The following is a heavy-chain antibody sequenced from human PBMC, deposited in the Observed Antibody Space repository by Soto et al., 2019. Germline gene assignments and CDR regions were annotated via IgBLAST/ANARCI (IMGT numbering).Heavy chain of an antibody. CDR2: ISGSGGST. Sequence: GGSLRLSCAASGFTFSSYAMSWVRQAPGKGLEWVSAISGSGGSTYYADSVKGRFTISRDNSKNTLYLQMNSLRAEDTAVYYCAKDLVVPAALAYYFDYWGQGTLVTVSS. V-gene: IGHV3-23*01. J-gene: IGHJ4*02. CDR3: AKDLVVPAALAYYFDY. D-gene: IGHD2-2*01. CDR1: GFTFSSYA.